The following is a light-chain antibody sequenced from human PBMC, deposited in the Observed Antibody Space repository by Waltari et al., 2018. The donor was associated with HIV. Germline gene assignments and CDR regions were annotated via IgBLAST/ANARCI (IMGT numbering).Light chain of an antibody. Sequence: DIQMTQSPSTLSASVGDRVTITCRASQSISTWLAWYQQKPGKAPKLLIYKASSLESGVPSRFSVTGSVTEFTLTISSLQPDDFATYYCQQYKSYYTFGQGTKLEIK. J-gene: IGKJ2*01. CDR2: KAS. V-gene: IGKV1-5*03. CDR3: QQYKSYYT. CDR1: QSISTW.